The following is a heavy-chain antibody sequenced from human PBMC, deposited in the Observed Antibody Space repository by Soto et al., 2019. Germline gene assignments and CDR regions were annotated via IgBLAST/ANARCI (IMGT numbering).Heavy chain of an antibody. CDR2: IKSKTDCGTT. CDR3: TTGVYDSRGYRRIDY. D-gene: IGHD3-22*01. J-gene: IGHJ4*02. CDR1: GFTCSSYW. V-gene: IGHV3-15*07. Sequence: EVQLGESGGGLVQPGGSLRLSCAASGFTCSSYWMHWVRQAPGKGLVWVSRIKSKTDCGTTDYAAPVKGRFTISRDDSRNTLYRQMNSLKPEDTAVYYCTTGVYDSRGYRRIDYWGQGTLVTVSS.